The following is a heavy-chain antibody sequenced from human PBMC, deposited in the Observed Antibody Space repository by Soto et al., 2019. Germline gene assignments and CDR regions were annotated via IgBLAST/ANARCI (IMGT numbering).Heavy chain of an antibody. V-gene: IGHV3-7*03. CDR3: AGWGGHDYNY. J-gene: IGHJ4*02. Sequence: WGSLLLSCIGSVFTFRTYWMNWVRQAPGMGLEWVANINPDGSVGTYVDSVKGRFTTSRDNAQKSLYLQMNSLRADDTAVYFCAGWGGHDYNYWGQGIPVTVSS. D-gene: IGHD3-16*01. CDR1: VFTFRTYW. CDR2: INPDGSVG.